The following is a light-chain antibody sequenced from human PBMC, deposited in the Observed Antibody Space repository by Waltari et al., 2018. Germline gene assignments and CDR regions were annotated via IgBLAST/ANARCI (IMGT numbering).Light chain of an antibody. CDR1: SRDGGHVLL. CDR2: EGN. CDR3: CSYVGGTSWV. Sequence: SALTQPASVSGSPGTSLSISCTGSSRDGGHVLLLSLYQHHPGKAPKGIIYEGNKRPSGFSDRFSGSKSGNTASLTISGLQPDDEADYYCCSYVGGTSWVFGGGTKLTVL. J-gene: IGLJ3*02. V-gene: IGLV2-23*01.